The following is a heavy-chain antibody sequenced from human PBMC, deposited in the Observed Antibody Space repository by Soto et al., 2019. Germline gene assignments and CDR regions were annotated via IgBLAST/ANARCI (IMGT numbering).Heavy chain of an antibody. Sequence: PSETLSLTCTVSGDSIKNSNWWTWVRQAPGKGLEWIGEINYTGNTNYNPSLKSPVTISIDTSKNQFSLRLSSVTDADTAIYYCARGVVRGEPEQFDFWGQGTLVTVSS. CDR1: GDSIKNSNW. CDR3: ARGVVRGEPEQFDF. CDR2: INYTGNT. D-gene: IGHD3-10*01. J-gene: IGHJ4*02. V-gene: IGHV4-4*02.